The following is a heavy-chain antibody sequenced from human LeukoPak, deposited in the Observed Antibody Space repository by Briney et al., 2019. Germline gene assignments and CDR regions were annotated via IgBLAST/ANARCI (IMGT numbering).Heavy chain of an antibody. Sequence: PSETLSLTCTVSGGSISSGDYYWSWIRQPPGKGLEWIGYIYYSGSTYYNPSLKSRVTISVDTSKNQFSLKLSSVTAADTAVYYCARGGGFLEWSPLRDWGQGTLVTVSS. V-gene: IGHV4-30-4*08. CDR3: ARGGGFLEWSPLRD. J-gene: IGHJ4*02. CDR2: IYYSGST. D-gene: IGHD3-3*01. CDR1: GGSISSGDYY.